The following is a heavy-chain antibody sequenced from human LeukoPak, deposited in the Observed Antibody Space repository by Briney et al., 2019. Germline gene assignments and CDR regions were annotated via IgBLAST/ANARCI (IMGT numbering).Heavy chain of an antibody. Sequence: GGSLRLSCAASGFTFSSYAMHWVRQAPGKGLEWVAVISYDGSNKYYADSVEGRFTISRDNSKNTLYLQMNSLRAEDTAVYYCARPYYGSGSYYFDYWGQGTLVTVSS. CDR2: ISYDGSNK. D-gene: IGHD3-10*01. CDR3: ARPYYGSGSYYFDY. V-gene: IGHV3-30*04. J-gene: IGHJ4*02. CDR1: GFTFSSYA.